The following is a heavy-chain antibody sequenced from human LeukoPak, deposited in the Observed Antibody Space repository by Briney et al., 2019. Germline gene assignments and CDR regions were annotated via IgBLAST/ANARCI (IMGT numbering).Heavy chain of an antibody. J-gene: IGHJ4*02. CDR3: ARGSDYYDSSGYRFDY. D-gene: IGHD3-22*01. Sequence: PSQTLSLTCTVSGGSISSGSYYWSWIRQPAGKRLEWIGRIYTSGSTNYNPSLKSRVTISADTPKNQFSLKLSSVTAADTAVYYCARGSDYYDSSGYRFDYWGQGTLVTVSS. CDR1: GGSISSGSYY. V-gene: IGHV4-61*02. CDR2: IYTSGST.